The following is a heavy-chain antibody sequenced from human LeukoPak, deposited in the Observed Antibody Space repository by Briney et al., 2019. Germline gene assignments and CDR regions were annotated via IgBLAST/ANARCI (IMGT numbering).Heavy chain of an antibody. Sequence: SETLSLTCTVSGGSISSGMYYWSWIRQPAGKGLEWIGNIYHSGITYYTPSLKSRVTISVDTSKNQFYLKLSSVTAADTAVYYCARDRLVVGALDVWGKGTTVTVSS. D-gene: IGHD1-26*01. J-gene: IGHJ6*04. CDR3: ARDRLVVGALDV. CDR2: IYHSGIT. V-gene: IGHV4-39*07. CDR1: GGSISSGMYY.